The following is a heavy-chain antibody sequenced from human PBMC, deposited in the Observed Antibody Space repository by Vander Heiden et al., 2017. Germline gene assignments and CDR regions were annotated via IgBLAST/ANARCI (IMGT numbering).Heavy chain of an antibody. J-gene: IGHJ4*02. CDR2: ISSDGSKK. D-gene: IGHD3-22*01. CDR1: GFTFSIYA. Sequence: QVQLVASGGGVVQPGTSLRLSCAASGFTFSIYAMHWVRQAPGRGLEWVAVISSDGSKKYYADSVKGRFTISRDNSKNTLYLQVDSLRTEDTAMYYCASHYYYDSSGYSDFWGQGTLVTVSS. CDR3: ASHYYYDSSGYSDF. V-gene: IGHV3-30-3*01.